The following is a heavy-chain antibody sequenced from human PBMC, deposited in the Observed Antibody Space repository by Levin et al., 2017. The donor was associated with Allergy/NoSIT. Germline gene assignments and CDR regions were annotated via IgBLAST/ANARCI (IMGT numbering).Heavy chain of an antibody. Sequence: GGSLRLSCKASGGTFSSYAISWVRQAPGQGLEWMGGIIPIFGTANYAQKFQGRVTITADESTSTAYMELSSLRSEDTAVYYCAREDTYGDPARGYYYYGMDVWGQGTTVTVSS. V-gene: IGHV1-69*01. CDR1: GGTFSSYA. J-gene: IGHJ6*02. CDR3: AREDTYGDPARGYYYYGMDV. CDR2: IIPIFGTA. D-gene: IGHD4-17*01.